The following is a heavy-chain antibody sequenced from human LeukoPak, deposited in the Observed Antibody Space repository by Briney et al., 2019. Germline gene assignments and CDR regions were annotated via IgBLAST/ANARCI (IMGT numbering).Heavy chain of an antibody. CDR2: ISGSGGST. Sequence: PGGSLRLSCAASGFTFSSYAMSWVRQAPGKGLEWVSTISGSGGSTYYADSVKGRFTISRDNSKNTLYLQMNSLRAEDTAVYYCAKNYYDRRDAFDIWGQGTMVTVSS. CDR3: AKNYYDRRDAFDI. D-gene: IGHD3-22*01. J-gene: IGHJ3*02. V-gene: IGHV3-23*01. CDR1: GFTFSSYA.